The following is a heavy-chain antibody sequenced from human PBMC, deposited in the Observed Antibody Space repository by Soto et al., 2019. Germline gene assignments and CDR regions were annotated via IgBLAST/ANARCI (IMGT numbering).Heavy chain of an antibody. CDR2: INAGNGNT. J-gene: IGHJ5*02. CDR1: GYTFTSYA. CDR3: ARAPSYGSGRGGWFDP. Sequence: GASVKVSCKASGYTFTSYAMHWVRQAPGQRLEWMGWINAGNGNTKYSQKFQGRVTITRDTSASTAYMELSSLRSEDTAVYYCARAPSYGSGRGGWFDPWGQGTLVTVSS. V-gene: IGHV1-3*01. D-gene: IGHD3-10*01.